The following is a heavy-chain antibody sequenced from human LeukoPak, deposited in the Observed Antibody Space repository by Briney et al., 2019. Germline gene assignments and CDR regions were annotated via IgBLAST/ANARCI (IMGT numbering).Heavy chain of an antibody. CDR3: ARVSGSSSSWYEGIASLYYHMDV. CDR2: IGAYNGNT. CDR1: GYTFTSYG. Sequence: ASVKVSCKASGYTFTSYGISWVRQAPGQGLEWMGWIGAYNGNTNYAQKLQGRVTMTTDTSTSTAYMELRSLRSDDTAVYYCARVSGSSSSWYEGIASLYYHMDVWGKGTTVTVSS. V-gene: IGHV1-18*01. D-gene: IGHD6-13*01. J-gene: IGHJ6*03.